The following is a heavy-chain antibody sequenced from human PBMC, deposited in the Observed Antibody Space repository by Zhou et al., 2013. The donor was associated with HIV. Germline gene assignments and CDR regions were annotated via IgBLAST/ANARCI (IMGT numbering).Heavy chain of an antibody. CDR3: ARGPYDYVWGSFRYTIDL. CDR2: ILPFVNSS. CDR1: GGTFSTYS. J-gene: IGHJ5*02. Sequence: QVQLVQSGAELKKPGASVKVSCKASGGTFSTYSVSWVRQAPGQALQWLGGILPFVNSSHYAQNFLGRATITVDDFTTTAYLDLDNLTFDDTAIYYCARGPYDYVWGSFRYTIDLWGQGTLVTVSS. V-gene: IGHV1-69*13. D-gene: IGHD3-16*02.